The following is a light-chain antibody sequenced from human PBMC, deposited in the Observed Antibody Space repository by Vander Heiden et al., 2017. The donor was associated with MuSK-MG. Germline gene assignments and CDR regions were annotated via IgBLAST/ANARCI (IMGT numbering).Light chain of an antibody. Sequence: EIVLTQSPGTLSLSPGERATISCRASQSVSSSYLAWYQQKPGQAPRLLIYGASSRATGIPDRFSGSESGTDFTLTISRLEPEDFAVYYCQQDGSSPRTFGQGTKVEIK. CDR3: QQDGSSPRT. CDR1: QSVSSSY. V-gene: IGKV3-20*01. J-gene: IGKJ1*01. CDR2: GAS.